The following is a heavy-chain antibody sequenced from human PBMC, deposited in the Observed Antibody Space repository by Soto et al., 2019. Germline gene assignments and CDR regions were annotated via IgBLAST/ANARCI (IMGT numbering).Heavy chain of an antibody. CDR3: ARGVVDSSSWYRDY. J-gene: IGHJ4*02. V-gene: IGHV4-34*01. CDR2: INHSGST. Sequence: PSETLSLTCAVYGGSFSVYYWSWIRQPPGKGLEWIGEINHSGSTNYNPSLKSRVTISVDTSKNQFSLKLSSVTAADTAVYYCARGVVDSSSWYRDYWGQGTLVTVSS. CDR1: GGSFSVYY. D-gene: IGHD6-13*01.